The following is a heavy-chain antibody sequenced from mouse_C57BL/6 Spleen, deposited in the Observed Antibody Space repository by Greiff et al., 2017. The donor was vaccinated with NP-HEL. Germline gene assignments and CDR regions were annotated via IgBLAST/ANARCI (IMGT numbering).Heavy chain of an antibody. CDR2: IRNKANGYTT. CDR1: GFTFTDYY. Sequence: DVMLVESGGGLVQPGGSLSLSCAASGFTFTDYYMSWVRQPPGKALEWLGFIRNKANGYTTEYSASVKGRFTISRDNSQSILYLQMNALRAEDSATYYCARSYGVAPGAYWGQGTLVTVSA. J-gene: IGHJ3*01. D-gene: IGHD1-2*01. V-gene: IGHV7-3*01. CDR3: ARSYGVAPGAY.